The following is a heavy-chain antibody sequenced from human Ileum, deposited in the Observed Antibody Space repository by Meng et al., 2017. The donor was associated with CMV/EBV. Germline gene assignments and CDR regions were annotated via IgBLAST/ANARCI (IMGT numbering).Heavy chain of an antibody. CDR3: ARAAARGVPVDL. Sequence: QFQLQHSGPRLLQPSESLSLTCTVTGGSLTSYYWTWIRQPAGKGLEWIGRIHPTGTTDDNPSLRSRVSMSLDKSKNQFSLKLTSVTAADTAVYYCARAAARGVPVDLWGQGTLVTVSS. CDR2: IHPTGTT. D-gene: IGHD3-10*01. J-gene: IGHJ5*02. CDR1: GGSLTSYY. V-gene: IGHV4-4*07.